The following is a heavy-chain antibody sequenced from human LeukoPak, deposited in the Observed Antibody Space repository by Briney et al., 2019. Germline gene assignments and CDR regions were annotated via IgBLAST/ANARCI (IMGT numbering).Heavy chain of an antibody. CDR1: GGSISSYY. V-gene: IGHV4-59*01. D-gene: IGHD5-18*01. CDR3: AREVEPISAMDKRDWYFDL. CDR2: IYYSGST. Sequence: SETLSLTCTVSGGSISSYYWSWIRQPPGKGLEWIGYIYYSGSTNYHPSLKSRVTISVDTSKNQFSLKLSSVTAADTAVYYCAREVEPISAMDKRDWYFDLWGRGTLVTVSS. J-gene: IGHJ2*01.